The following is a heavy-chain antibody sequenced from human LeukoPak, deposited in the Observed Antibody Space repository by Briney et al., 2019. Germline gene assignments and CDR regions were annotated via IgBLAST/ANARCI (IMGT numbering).Heavy chain of an antibody. CDR1: GFTFSSSA. CDR2: ISGNGDRT. D-gene: IGHD3-10*01. V-gene: IGHV3-23*01. J-gene: IGHJ4*02. CDR3: AKLLRGVVVPYFDS. Sequence: GGSLRLSCPASGFTFSSSAMSWVRQAPGKGREWVSAISGNGDRTHYAASVKGRFTVSRDTSTNTLFLQLNSLRAEDTAIYYCAKLLRGVVVPYFDSWGQGTLVTVSS.